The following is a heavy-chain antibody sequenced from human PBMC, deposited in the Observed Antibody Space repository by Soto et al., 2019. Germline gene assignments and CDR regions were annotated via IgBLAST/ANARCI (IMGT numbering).Heavy chain of an antibody. Sequence: QVQLVQSGDEVKKPGASVKVSCKASGYIFVNYGIAWVRQAPGQGLEWMGLISPYTGNTHSATKVQGRLTMTTDTSTSTAYRDLGSLTSDDTAVYYCVMVDNYVTPTPQDVWGQGTTVTVSS. CDR2: ISPYTGNT. CDR1: GYIFVNYG. D-gene: IGHD3-16*01. CDR3: VMVDNYVTPTPQDV. J-gene: IGHJ6*02. V-gene: IGHV1-18*01.